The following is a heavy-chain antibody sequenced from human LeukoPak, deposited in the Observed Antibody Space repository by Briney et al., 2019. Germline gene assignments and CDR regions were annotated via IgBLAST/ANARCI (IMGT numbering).Heavy chain of an antibody. CDR1: GFTFSSCW. V-gene: IGHV3-7*01. Sequence: GGSLRLSCAASGFTFSSCWMSGVRQAPGKGLGGVANIKQDGSEKYYVDSVKGRFTISRDNAKNSLYLQMNSLRAEDTAVYYCARGSTYSSGWYGYWGQGTLVTVSS. D-gene: IGHD6-19*01. J-gene: IGHJ4*02. CDR2: IKQDGSEK. CDR3: ARGSTYSSGWYGY.